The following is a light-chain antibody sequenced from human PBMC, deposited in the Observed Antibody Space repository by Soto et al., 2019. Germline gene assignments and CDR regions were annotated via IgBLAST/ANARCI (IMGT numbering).Light chain of an antibody. V-gene: IGKV3-20*01. CDR1: QTVSSTF. Sequence: EIVLTQSPGTLSLSPGERATLSCRASQTVSSTFLAWYQHKPGQAPRLLIYGASSRATGIPDRFSGSGSGADFTLTISRLEPVDFAVYYCQQYGSSPPYAFGQGTKLEIK. CDR2: GAS. J-gene: IGKJ2*01. CDR3: QQYGSSPPYA.